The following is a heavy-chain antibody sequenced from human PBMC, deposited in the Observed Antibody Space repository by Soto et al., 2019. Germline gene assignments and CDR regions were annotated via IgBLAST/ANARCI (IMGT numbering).Heavy chain of an antibody. V-gene: IGHV2-5*02. J-gene: IGHJ4*02. Sequence: QITLKESGPTLVKPTQTLTLTCTFSGFSLSTSGVGGGWLRQPPGKTLEWLALIYWDDDKRYRPSLKSRLTITKETSQNQVVLTMRNMDPVDTATYYCEHTDLSGYSYGMYYFGYWCQGTLVTVSS. CDR3: EHTDLSGYSYGMYYFGY. CDR1: GFSLSTSGVG. D-gene: IGHD5-18*01. CDR2: IYWDDDK.